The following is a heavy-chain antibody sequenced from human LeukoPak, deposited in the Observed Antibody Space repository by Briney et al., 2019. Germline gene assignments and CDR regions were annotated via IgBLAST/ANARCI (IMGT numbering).Heavy chain of an antibody. D-gene: IGHD1-7*01. V-gene: IGHV3-23*01. CDR3: AKAGTNWDYYFDY. J-gene: IGHJ4*02. CDR1: GFTFSNYA. Sequence: GGSLRLSCEAPGFTFSNYAMIWVRQAPGEGLEGASAVSDSSGTTYYADSVKGRFTLSRDNSKNTLHLQLNSLRADATALYYCAKAGTNWDYYFDYWGQGTLVTVSS. CDR2: VSDSSGTT.